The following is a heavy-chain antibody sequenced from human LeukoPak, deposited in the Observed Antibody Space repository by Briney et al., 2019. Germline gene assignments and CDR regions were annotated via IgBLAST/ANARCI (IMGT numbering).Heavy chain of an antibody. Sequence: GESLKTSCKGSGYSFTNYWIAWVRQMPGKGRGCWGSIILGDSDIRYSPSFEGQVTISADESISTAFLQWKSLKASDTAMYYCARRHTGASGRYNRFDPWGQGTLVTVSS. J-gene: IGHJ5*02. D-gene: IGHD1-26*01. CDR1: GYSFTNYW. CDR3: ARRHTGASGRYNRFDP. CDR2: IILGDSDI. V-gene: IGHV5-51*01.